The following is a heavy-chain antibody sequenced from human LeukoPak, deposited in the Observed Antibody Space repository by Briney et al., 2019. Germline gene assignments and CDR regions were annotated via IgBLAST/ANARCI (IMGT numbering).Heavy chain of an antibody. Sequence: GGSLRLSCAASGFTFSSYAMSWVRQAPGKGLEWVSVISGSDGSTYYADSVKGRFTISRDNSKNTLYLQMNSLRAEDTAVYYCAKGSGGSCYSALDAWGQGIMVTVSS. CDR3: AKGSGGSCYSALDA. V-gene: IGHV3-23*01. CDR2: ISGSDGST. CDR1: GFTFSSYA. J-gene: IGHJ3*01. D-gene: IGHD2-15*01.